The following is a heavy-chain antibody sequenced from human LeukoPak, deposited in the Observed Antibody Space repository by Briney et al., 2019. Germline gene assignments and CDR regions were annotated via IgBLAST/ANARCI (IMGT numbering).Heavy chain of an antibody. J-gene: IGHJ3*01. D-gene: IGHD4-23*01. CDR2: ISWSSGST. Sequence: GRSLRLSCAASGFTFDDYATHWVRQVPGKGLEWVSGISWSSGSTGYVDSVKGRFTISRDNAKNALYLQMSSLRPEDTALYYCAKDRDYGGDADPAVFDLWGQGTMVTVSS. CDR1: GFTFDDYA. CDR3: AKDRDYGGDADPAVFDL. V-gene: IGHV3-9*01.